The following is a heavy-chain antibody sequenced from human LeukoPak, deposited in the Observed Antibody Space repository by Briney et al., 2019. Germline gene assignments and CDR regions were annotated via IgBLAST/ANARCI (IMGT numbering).Heavy chain of an antibody. V-gene: IGHV1-69*06. Sequence: SVKVSCKASGGTFSSYAISWVRQAPGQGLEWMGGIIPIFGTANYAQKFQGRVTITADKSTSTAYMELRSLRSDDTAVYYCAFSSYYLQGNYYYMDVWGKGTTVTVSS. CDR1: GGTFSSYA. CDR3: AFSSYYLQGNYYYMDV. D-gene: IGHD1-26*01. J-gene: IGHJ6*03. CDR2: IIPIFGTA.